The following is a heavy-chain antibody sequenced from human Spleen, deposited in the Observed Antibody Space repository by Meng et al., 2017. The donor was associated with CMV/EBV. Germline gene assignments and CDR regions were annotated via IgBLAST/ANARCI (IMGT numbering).Heavy chain of an antibody. J-gene: IGHJ4*02. CDR3: ARGSGGMTGFDS. V-gene: IGHV4-30-4*08. CDR2: IYYSGNA. Sequence: SETLSLTCTVSGGSISSGDYYWSWIRQPPGKGLEWIGYIYYSGNAYYNPSLKSRVIISVDTSKNQFSLNLSSVTAADTAVFYCARGSGGMTGFDSWGQGTLVTVSS. D-gene: IGHD3-10*01. CDR1: GGSISSGDYY.